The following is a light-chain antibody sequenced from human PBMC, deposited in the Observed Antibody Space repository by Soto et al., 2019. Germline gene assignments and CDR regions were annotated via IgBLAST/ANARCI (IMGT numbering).Light chain of an antibody. Sequence: EIAMTQSPATLSVSPGERATLSCRTSQSINSDLAWYQQKPGQAPRLLIYGASTRATGIPARFSGSGSGTEFNLTISSLQSEDFAVYYCQEYIKWPRLTFGGGTKVEI. J-gene: IGKJ4*01. V-gene: IGKV3-15*01. CDR2: GAS. CDR3: QEYIKWPRLT. CDR1: QSINSD.